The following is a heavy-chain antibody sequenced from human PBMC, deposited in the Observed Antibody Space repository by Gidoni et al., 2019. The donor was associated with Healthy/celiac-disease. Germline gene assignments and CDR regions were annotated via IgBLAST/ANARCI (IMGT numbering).Heavy chain of an antibody. V-gene: IGHV5-51*01. CDR2: IYPGDSDT. CDR1: GYTFTSYW. Sequence: EVQLVQSGAEVKKPGESLKISCKGSGYTFTSYWIGWVRQMPGKGLEWMGIIYPGDSDTTYSPSFQGQVTISADKSINTAYLQWSSLKASDTAMYYCARHGPNCSSTSCFYGIHGWFDPWGQGTLVTVSS. CDR3: ARHGPNCSSTSCFYGIHGWFDP. D-gene: IGHD2-2*01. J-gene: IGHJ5*02.